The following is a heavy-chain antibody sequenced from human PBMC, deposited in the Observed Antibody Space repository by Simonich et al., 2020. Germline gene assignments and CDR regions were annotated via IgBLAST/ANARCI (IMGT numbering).Heavy chain of an antibody. J-gene: IGHJ6*03. CDR3: ARDLRGSYYYYYMDV. CDR2: INPNGAGT. V-gene: IGHV1-2*02. D-gene: IGHD1-26*01. CDR1: GYTFTGYY. Sequence: QVQLVQSGAEVKKPGASVKVSCKASGYTFTGYYMHWVRQAPGQGLEGRGWINPNGAGTNYAQKFQGRVTMTRDTSISTAYMGLSRLRSDDTAVYYCARDLRGSYYYYYMDVWGKGTTVTVSS.